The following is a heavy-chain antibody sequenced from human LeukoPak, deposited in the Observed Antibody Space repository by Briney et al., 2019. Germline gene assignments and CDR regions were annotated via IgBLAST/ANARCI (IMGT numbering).Heavy chain of an antibody. D-gene: IGHD5-12*01. CDR1: GYTFTGYY. CDR3: AREGYSGYDPDAFDI. Sequence: GASVKVSCKASGYTFTGYYMHWVRQAPGQGLEGMGWINPNSGGTNYAQKFQGRVTMTRDTSISTAYMELSRLRSDDTAVYYCAREGYSGYDPDAFDIWGQGTMVTVSS. V-gene: IGHV1-2*02. J-gene: IGHJ3*02. CDR2: INPNSGGT.